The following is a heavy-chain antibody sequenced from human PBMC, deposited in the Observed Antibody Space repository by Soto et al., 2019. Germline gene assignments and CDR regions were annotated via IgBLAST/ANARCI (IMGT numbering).Heavy chain of an antibody. CDR2: ISSSSSTI. CDR3: ARHPSSYDILTGADHAFDI. Sequence: GGSLRLSCAASGFPFSSYSMNWVRQAPGKGLEWVSYISSSSSTIYYADSVKGRFTISRDNAKNSLYLQMNSLRAEDTAVYYCARHPSSYDILTGADHAFDIWGQGTMVTVSS. J-gene: IGHJ3*02. D-gene: IGHD3-9*01. CDR1: GFPFSSYS. V-gene: IGHV3-48*01.